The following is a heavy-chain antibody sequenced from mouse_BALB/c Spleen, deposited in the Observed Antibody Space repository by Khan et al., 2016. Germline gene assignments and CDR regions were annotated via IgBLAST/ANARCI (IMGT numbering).Heavy chain of an antibody. CDR3: ASDLLWYAMDY. V-gene: IGHV1S135*01. CDR1: GYTSTSYN. D-gene: IGHD2-1*01. Sequence: MQLEESGPELVKPGASVKVSCKASGYTSTSYNMYWVKQSHGKNLEWIGYIDPYNGSTSYNQKFKGKATLTVDKSSSTAYMHLNSLTSEDSAVYYCASDLLWYAMDYWGQGTSVTVSS. CDR2: IDPYNGST. J-gene: IGHJ4*01.